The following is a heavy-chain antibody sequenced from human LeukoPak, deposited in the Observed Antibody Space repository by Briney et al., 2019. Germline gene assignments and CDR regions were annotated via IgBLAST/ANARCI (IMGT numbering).Heavy chain of an antibody. CDR3: ARETDLTVAGGFRNAFDL. Sequence: SETLSLTCSVSGVAIRRYCWSWIRESPGRGLEWIGDISYSGGTRYNPSLESRVTMSQDTSKNQFSLKLNSVTAADSAVYYCARETDLTVAGGFRNAFDLWGQGTRVTVSS. CDR1: GVAIRRYC. D-gene: IGHD6-19*01. J-gene: IGHJ3*01. V-gene: IGHV4-59*12. CDR2: ISYSGGT.